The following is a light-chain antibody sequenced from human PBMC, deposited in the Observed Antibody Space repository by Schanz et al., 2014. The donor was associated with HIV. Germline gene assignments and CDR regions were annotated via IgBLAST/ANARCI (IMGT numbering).Light chain of an antibody. CDR1: QSVNTNY. CDR3: QQDGALPQS. V-gene: IGKV3-20*01. CDR2: DAS. J-gene: IGKJ2*03. Sequence: EIVLTQSPGTLSLSPGERATLSCRASQSVNTNYLAWYQQRPDQAPRLLIYDASSRATGIPDRFSGSGSGTDFTLTISRLEPEDFAMYYCQQDGALPQSFGQGTKLEIK.